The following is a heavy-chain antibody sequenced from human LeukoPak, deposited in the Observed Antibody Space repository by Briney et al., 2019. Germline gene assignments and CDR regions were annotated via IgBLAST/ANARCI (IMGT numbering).Heavy chain of an antibody. J-gene: IGHJ1*01. V-gene: IGHV3-33*01. CDR1: GFTFSSYG. D-gene: IGHD4-23*01. CDR3: AREGSYGGSPTEYFQH. Sequence: QAGGSLRLSRAASGFTFSSYGMHWVRQAPGKGLEWVAVIWYDGSNKYYADSVKGRFTISRDNSKNTLYLQMSSLRAEDTAVYYCAREGSYGGSPTEYFQHWGQGTLVTVSS. CDR2: IWYDGSNK.